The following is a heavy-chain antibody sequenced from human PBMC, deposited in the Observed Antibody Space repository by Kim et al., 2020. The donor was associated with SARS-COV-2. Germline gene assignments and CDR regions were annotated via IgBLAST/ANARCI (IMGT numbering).Heavy chain of an antibody. Sequence: SETLSLTCTVSGGSISSSSYYWGWIRQPPGKGLEWIGSIYYSGSTYYNPSLKSRVTISVDTSKNQFSLKLSSVTAADTAVYYCARGGWVWGSGRAQDYWGQGTLVTVSS. J-gene: IGHJ4*02. CDR2: IYYSGST. V-gene: IGHV4-39*07. CDR3: ARGGWVWGSGRAQDY. CDR1: GGSISSSSYY. D-gene: IGHD3-10*01.